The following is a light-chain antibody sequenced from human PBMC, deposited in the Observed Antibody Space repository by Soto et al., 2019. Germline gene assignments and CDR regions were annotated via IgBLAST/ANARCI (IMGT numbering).Light chain of an antibody. CDR1: QSVSSY. J-gene: IGKJ4*01. Sequence: EIVLTQSPATLSLSPGERATLSCRASQSVSSYLAWYQQKPGQAPRLLIYDASNRATGIPARFSGSGSGTDFTLTISSLEPEDFAVYYCQQRSNWRGTFGGRTKVDIK. CDR2: DAS. CDR3: QQRSNWRGT. V-gene: IGKV3-11*01.